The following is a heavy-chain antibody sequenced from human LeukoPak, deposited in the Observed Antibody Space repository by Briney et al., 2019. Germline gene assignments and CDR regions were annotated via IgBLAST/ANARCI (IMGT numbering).Heavy chain of an antibody. D-gene: IGHD3-9*01. CDR1: GGSISSGGYY. Sequence: SETLSLTCTVSGGSISSGGYYWSWIRQHPGKGLEWIGYIYYSGSTYYNQSLKSRVTISVDTSKNQFSLKLSSVTAADTAVYYCARVTGAYDILTGYYAYYFDYWGQGTLVTVSS. V-gene: IGHV4-31*03. CDR2: IYYSGST. CDR3: ARVTGAYDILTGYYAYYFDY. J-gene: IGHJ4*02.